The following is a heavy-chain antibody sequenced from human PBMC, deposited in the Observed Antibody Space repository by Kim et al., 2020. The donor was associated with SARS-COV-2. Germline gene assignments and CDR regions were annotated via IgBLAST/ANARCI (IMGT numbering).Heavy chain of an antibody. Sequence: SETLSLTCTVSGGSISSGGYYWSWIRQHPGKGLEWIGYIYYSGSTYYNPSLKSRVTISVDTSKNQFSLKLSSVTAADTAVYYCARVSGGSGSYDYFDYWGQGTLVTVSS. J-gene: IGHJ4*02. CDR3: ARVSGGSGSYDYFDY. D-gene: IGHD3-10*01. CDR1: GGSISSGGYY. CDR2: IYYSGST. V-gene: IGHV4-31*03.